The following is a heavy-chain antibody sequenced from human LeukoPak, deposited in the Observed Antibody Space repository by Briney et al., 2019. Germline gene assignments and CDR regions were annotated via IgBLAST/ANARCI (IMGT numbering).Heavy chain of an antibody. CDR1: GGSISSNNYY. CDR3: ARNMITFGGVIVTYAFDI. Sequence: SETLSLTCTVSGGSISSNNYYWGWIRQPPGKGLEWIGSIYYSGSTYYNPSLKSRVTISVDTSKNQSSLKLSSVTAADTAVYYCARNMITFGGVIVTYAFDIWGQGTMVTVSS. D-gene: IGHD3-16*02. CDR2: IYYSGST. J-gene: IGHJ3*02. V-gene: IGHV4-39*01.